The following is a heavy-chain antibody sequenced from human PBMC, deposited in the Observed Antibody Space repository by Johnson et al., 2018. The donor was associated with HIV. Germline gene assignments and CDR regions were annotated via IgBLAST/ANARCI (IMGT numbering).Heavy chain of an antibody. D-gene: IGHD6-13*01. V-gene: IGHV3-30*02. CDR3: ARSKGSIWYGSAFDI. Sequence: QMLLVESGGGVVQPGGSLRLSCAASGFTFSSDGMHWVRQAPCKGLEWVAFIRYDGSNKYYADSLKGRFTISRDNSKNTLYFQMNSLRGEEPAVDYCARSKGSIWYGSAFDIWGQVKMVTVAS. CDR2: IRYDGSNK. J-gene: IGHJ3*02. CDR1: GFTFSSDG.